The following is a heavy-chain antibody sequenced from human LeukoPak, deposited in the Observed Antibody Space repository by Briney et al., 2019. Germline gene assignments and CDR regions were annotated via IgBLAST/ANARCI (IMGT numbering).Heavy chain of an antibody. CDR1: GDSFSSHY. V-gene: IGHV4-59*11. Sequence: PSETLSLTCAVSGDSFSSHYWTWIRQSPGTGLEWIGYISHIGRTNYNPSLKSRVTISIDTSKNHSSLKLRSVIAAETAVYYCARDLVTVTKGFDIWGQGTMVSVSS. CDR3: ARDLVTVTKGFDI. CDR2: ISHIGRT. D-gene: IGHD4-17*01. J-gene: IGHJ3*02.